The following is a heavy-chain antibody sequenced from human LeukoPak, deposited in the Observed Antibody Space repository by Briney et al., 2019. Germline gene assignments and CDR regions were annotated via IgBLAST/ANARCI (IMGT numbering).Heavy chain of an antibody. J-gene: IGHJ3*02. CDR2: ISWNSGSI. CDR3: AKGQQLVLFGAFDI. V-gene: IGHV3-9*03. CDR1: GFTFDDYA. Sequence: GGSLRLSCAASGFTFDDYAMHWVRQAPGKGLEWVSGISWNSGSIGYADSVKGRFTISRDNAKNSLYLQMNSLRAEDMALYYYAKGQQLVLFGAFDIWGQGTMVTVSS. D-gene: IGHD6-13*01.